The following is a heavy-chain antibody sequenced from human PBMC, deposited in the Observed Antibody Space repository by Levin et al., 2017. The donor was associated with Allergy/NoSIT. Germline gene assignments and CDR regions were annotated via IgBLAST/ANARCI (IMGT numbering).Heavy chain of an antibody. V-gene: IGHV1-8*01. CDR2: MNPNSGNT. J-gene: IGHJ6*02. Sequence: ASVKVSCKASGYTFTSYDINWVRQATGQGLEWMGRMNPNSGNTGYAQKFQGRVTMTRNTSISTAYMELSSLRSEDTAVYYCARSYGDYDSMDVWGQGTTVTVSS. CDR3: ARSYGDYDSMDV. D-gene: IGHD4-17*01. CDR1: GYTFTSYD.